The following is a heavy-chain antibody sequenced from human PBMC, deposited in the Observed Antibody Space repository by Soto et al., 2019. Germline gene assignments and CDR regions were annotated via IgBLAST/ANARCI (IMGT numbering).Heavy chain of an antibody. J-gene: IGHJ4*02. CDR1: GYSFTTYW. CDR2: IDPSDSYT. D-gene: IGHD1-1*01. V-gene: IGHV5-10-1*01. Sequence: PGESLKISCKGSGYSFTTYWISWVRQMPGKGLEWMGRIDPSDSYTNYSPSLQGHVTISADKSISTVYLQWSSLKASDTAMYYCASLSRLEPRSAFDYWGQGTLVTVSS. CDR3: ASLSRLEPRSAFDY.